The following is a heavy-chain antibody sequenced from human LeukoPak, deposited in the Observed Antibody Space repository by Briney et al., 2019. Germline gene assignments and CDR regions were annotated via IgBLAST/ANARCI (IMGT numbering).Heavy chain of an antibody. CDR1: GFTVSTNY. Sequence: GGSLRLSCAASGFTVSTNYMSWVRQAPGKGLERVSVLYHGGSTYYADSVKGRFTISRDNSNNTLYLEMNRLRVKDTAVYYCSASGSRWDYFDYWGQGALVTVSS. CDR2: LYHGGST. D-gene: IGHD6-13*01. CDR3: SASGSRWDYFDY. J-gene: IGHJ4*02. V-gene: IGHV3-53*01.